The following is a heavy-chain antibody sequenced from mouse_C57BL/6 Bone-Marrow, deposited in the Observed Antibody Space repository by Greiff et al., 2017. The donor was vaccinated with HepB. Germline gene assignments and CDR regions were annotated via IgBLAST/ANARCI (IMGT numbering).Heavy chain of an antibody. J-gene: IGHJ3*01. V-gene: IGHV3-6*01. D-gene: IGHD2-3*01. CDR2: ISYDGSN. Sequence: ESGPGLVKPSQSLSLTCSVTGYSITSGYYWNWIRQFPGNKLEWMGYISYDGSNNYNPSLKNRISITRDTSKNQFFLKLNSVTTEDTATYYCARAGDGYYGAWFAYWGQGTLVTVSA. CDR1: GYSITSGYY. CDR3: ARAGDGYYGAWFAY.